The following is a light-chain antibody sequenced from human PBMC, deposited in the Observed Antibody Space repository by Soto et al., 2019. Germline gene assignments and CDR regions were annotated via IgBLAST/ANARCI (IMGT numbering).Light chain of an antibody. J-gene: IGKJ1*01. CDR3: QQYNNWPWT. Sequence: EVVLKQSPATLSVSPGERATLSCKASQSARSSLGWYQQKPGQAPRLLIYDASTRATGIPARFSGSGSGTEFTLTISSLQSEDFAVYYCQQYNNWPWTFGQGTKVDIK. CDR2: DAS. V-gene: IGKV3-15*01. CDR1: QSARSS.